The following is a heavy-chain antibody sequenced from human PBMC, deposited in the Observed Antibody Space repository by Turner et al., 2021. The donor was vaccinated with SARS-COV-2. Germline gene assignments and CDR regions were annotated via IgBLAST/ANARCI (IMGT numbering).Heavy chain of an antibody. D-gene: IGHD3-3*01. J-gene: IGHJ4*02. CDR1: GFTFSSDA. CDR2: ISGSGGST. V-gene: IGHV3-23*01. CDR3: AQAGLEISSHFDY. Sequence: EVQLLESGGGLVQPGTSLRRSWAASGFTFSSDAMSWVRQAPGKGLEWVSAISGSGGSTYYAASVKGRFTISRDNSKNTLYLQMNSLSAEDTAVYYCAQAGLEISSHFDYWGQGNLVTVSS.